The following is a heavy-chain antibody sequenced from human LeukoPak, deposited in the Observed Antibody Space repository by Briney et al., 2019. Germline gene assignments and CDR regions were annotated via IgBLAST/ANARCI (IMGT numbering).Heavy chain of an antibody. V-gene: IGHV1-8*01. D-gene: IGHD3-3*01. CDR2: MYTSSGNR. Sequence: ASVKVSCKCSGYTFTCYDINWVRQATAQGLGWMGCMYTSSGNRGYSQKFQGRVTMTRNTSISTAYMELSTLRSEDTAVYYCARGPTFVLRFLEWLPGGQNWFDPWGQGTLVTVSS. CDR3: ARGPTFVLRFLEWLPGGQNWFDP. J-gene: IGHJ5*02. CDR1: GYTFTCYD.